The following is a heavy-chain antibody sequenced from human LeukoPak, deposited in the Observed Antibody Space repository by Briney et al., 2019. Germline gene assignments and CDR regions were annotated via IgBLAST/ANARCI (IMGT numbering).Heavy chain of an antibody. CDR3: TTRRQDGW. D-gene: IGHD2-15*01. CDR2: IKSKIDGGTI. CDR1: GFTFSDAW. Sequence: PGGSVRLSCVASGFTFSDAWMSWVRQAPGKGLEWVGRIKSKIDGGTIDYAAPVKGRFTISRDDSRNTLYLRMNSLKTEDTAVYYCTTRRQDGWWGQGTLVTVSS. J-gene: IGHJ4*02. V-gene: IGHV3-15*01.